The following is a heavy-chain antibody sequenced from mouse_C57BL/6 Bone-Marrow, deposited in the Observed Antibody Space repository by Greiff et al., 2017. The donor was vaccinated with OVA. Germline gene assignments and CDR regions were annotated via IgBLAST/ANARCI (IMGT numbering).Heavy chain of an antibody. CDR1: GYAFSSSW. V-gene: IGHV1-82*01. CDR2: IYPGDGDT. D-gene: IGHD1-1*01. J-gene: IGHJ2*01. Sequence: QVQLQQSGPELVKPGASVKISCKASGYAFSSSWMNWVKQRPGKGLEWIGRIYPGDGDTNYNGKFKGKATLTADQSSSTSYMQLSILTSEDSAVSFYARELLRSYFDYWGQVTTLTVSS. CDR3: ARELLRSYFDY.